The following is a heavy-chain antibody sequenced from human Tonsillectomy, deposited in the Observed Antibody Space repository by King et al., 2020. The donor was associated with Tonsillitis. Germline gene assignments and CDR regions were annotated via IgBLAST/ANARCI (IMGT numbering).Heavy chain of an antibody. J-gene: IGHJ4*02. Sequence: VQLVESGAEVKKPGASVKVSCKASGYTFTSYGISWVRQAPGQGLEWMGWISAYNGNTNYAQKLQGRVTMTTDTSTSTAYMELRSLRSDDTAVYYCARDPAVLGYDSSGYYYDPPFDYWGQGTLVTVSS. D-gene: IGHD3-22*01. CDR2: ISAYNGNT. CDR3: ARDPAVLGYDSSGYYYDPPFDY. CDR1: GYTFTSYG. V-gene: IGHV1-18*01.